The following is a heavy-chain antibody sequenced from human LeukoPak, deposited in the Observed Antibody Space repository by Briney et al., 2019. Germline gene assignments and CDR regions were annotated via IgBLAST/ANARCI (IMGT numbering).Heavy chain of an antibody. CDR2: INHSGST. CDR3: ARKSGSYGDFDY. D-gene: IGHD1-26*01. Sequence: SETLSLTCAVYGGSFSGYYWSWIRQPLGKGLEWIGEINHSGSTNYNPSLKSRVTISVDTSKNQFSLKLSSVTAADTAVYYCARKSGSYGDFDYWGQGTLVTVSS. J-gene: IGHJ4*02. V-gene: IGHV4-34*01. CDR1: GGSFSGYY.